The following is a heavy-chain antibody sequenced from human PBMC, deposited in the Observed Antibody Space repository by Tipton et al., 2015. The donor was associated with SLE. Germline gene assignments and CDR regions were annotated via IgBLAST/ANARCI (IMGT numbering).Heavy chain of an antibody. Sequence: SLRLSCAASGFTFDDYGMSWVRQAPGKGLEWVSGINWNGGSTGYADSVKGRFTISRDNAKNSLYLQMNSLRAEDTALYYCARIGLLVATGAFDIWGQGTMVTVSS. J-gene: IGHJ3*02. CDR1: GFTFDDYG. CDR3: ARIGLLVATGAFDI. D-gene: IGHD5-12*01. V-gene: IGHV3-20*04. CDR2: INWNGGST.